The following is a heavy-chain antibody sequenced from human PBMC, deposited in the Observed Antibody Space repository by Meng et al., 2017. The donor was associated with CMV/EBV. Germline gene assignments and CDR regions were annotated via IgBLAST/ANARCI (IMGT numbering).Heavy chain of an antibody. V-gene: IGHV3-13*01. CDR3: ARARAGGSYVDY. CDR1: GFTFSSYD. J-gene: IGHJ4*02. D-gene: IGHD1-26*01. Sequence: GESLKISCAASGFTFSSYDMHWVRQATGKGLEWVSAIGTAGDTYYPGSVKGRFTISRVNAKNSLYLQMNSLRAGDTAVYYCARARAGGSYVDYWGQGTLVTVSS. CDR2: IGTAGDT.